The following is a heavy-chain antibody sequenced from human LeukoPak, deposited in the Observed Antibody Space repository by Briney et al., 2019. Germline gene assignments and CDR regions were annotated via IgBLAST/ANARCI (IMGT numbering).Heavy chain of an antibody. CDR2: INHSGST. J-gene: IGHJ4*02. D-gene: IGHD3-10*01. CDR3: ASRSGSYYNDY. V-gene: IGHV4-34*01. CDR1: GGSFSGYY. Sequence: SETLSLTCAVYGGSFSGYYWSWIRQPPGKGLEWIGEINHSGSTNYNPSLKGRVTISVDTSKSQFSLKLSSVTAADTAVYYCASRSGSYYNDYWGQGTLVTVSS.